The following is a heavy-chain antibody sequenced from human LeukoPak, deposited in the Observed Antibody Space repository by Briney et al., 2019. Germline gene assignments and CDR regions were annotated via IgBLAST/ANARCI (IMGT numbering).Heavy chain of an antibody. CDR1: GGTFSSYA. CDR2: IIPIFGTA. D-gene: IGHD1-26*01. CDR3: AAWSGSYDY. J-gene: IGHJ4*02. V-gene: IGHV1-69*05. Sequence: GASVKVSCKASGGTFSSYAISWVRQAPGQGLEWMGGIIPIFGTANYAQKFQGRVTMTRDMSTSTVYMELSSLRSEDTAVYYCAAWSGSYDYWGQGTLVTVSS.